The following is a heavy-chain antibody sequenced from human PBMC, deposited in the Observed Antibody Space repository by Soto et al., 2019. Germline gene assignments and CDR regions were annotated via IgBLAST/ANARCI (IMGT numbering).Heavy chain of an antibody. Sequence: PSETLSLTCAVSGGSISSSNWWSWVRQPPGKGLEWIGEIYHSGSTNYNPSLKSRVTISVDKSKNQFSLKLSSVTAADTAVYYCAREHIVVVTANYYYGMDVWGQGTTVTSP. D-gene: IGHD2-21*02. CDR2: IYHSGST. J-gene: IGHJ6*02. CDR3: AREHIVVVTANYYYGMDV. V-gene: IGHV4-4*02. CDR1: GGSISSSNW.